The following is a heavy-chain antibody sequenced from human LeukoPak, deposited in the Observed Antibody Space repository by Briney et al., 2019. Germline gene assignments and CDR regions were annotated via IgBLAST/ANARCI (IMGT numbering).Heavy chain of an antibody. Sequence: SGGSLRLSCAASGFTFSTYAMQWVRQAPAKGLDWVAVISNDGRDKYYADSVKGRFTISRDNSKNTLDLQMNSLRVDDTAVYYCARGAWTATQPINDWGQGTLVTVSS. V-gene: IGHV3-30*04. CDR2: ISNDGRDK. D-gene: IGHD2-21*02. CDR3: ARGAWTATQPIND. J-gene: IGHJ4*02. CDR1: GFTFSTYA.